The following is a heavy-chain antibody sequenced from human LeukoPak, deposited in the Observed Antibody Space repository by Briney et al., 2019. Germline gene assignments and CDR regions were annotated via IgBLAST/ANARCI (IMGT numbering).Heavy chain of an antibody. CDR3: ARMPGEIEN. CDR2: ISGSGGST. CDR1: GFTFRSYA. D-gene: IGHD3-16*01. V-gene: IGHV3-23*01. J-gene: IGHJ4*02. Sequence: GGSLRLSCAASGFTFRSYAMGWVRQAPGKGLEWVSAISGSGGSTYYADSVKGRFNISRDNFKNTVYLPMNSLRAEDTAVYYCARMPGEIENWGQGTLVTVSS.